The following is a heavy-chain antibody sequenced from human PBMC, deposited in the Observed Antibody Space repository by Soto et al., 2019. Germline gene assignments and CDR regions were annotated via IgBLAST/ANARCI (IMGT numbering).Heavy chain of an antibody. CDR2: ISYDGSNK. CDR3: ARGITMVRGVIIDYFDY. Sequence: QVQLVESGGGVVQPGRSLRLSCAASGFTFSSYAMHWVRQAPGKGLEWVAVISYDGSNKYYADSVKGRFTISRDNSKNTLYLQMTSLRAEDTAVYYCARGITMVRGVIIDYFDYWGQGTLVTVSS. CDR1: GFTFSSYA. D-gene: IGHD3-10*01. J-gene: IGHJ4*02. V-gene: IGHV3-30-3*01.